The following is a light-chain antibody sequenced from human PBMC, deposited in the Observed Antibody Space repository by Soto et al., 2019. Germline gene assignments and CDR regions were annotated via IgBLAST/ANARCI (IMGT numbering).Light chain of an antibody. V-gene: IGLV1-47*01. CDR2: RND. CDR3: VAWDDIVGGGV. J-gene: IGLJ7*01. Sequence: QSVLTQPPTTSGTPGQRVTISCSGSESTIGRNYVYWYQQVPGTAPKLVIYRNDQRPSVVPDRFSGSKSGTSASLAISGLRSEDEAEYYCVAWDDIVGGGVFGGGTQLTVL. CDR1: ESTIGRNY.